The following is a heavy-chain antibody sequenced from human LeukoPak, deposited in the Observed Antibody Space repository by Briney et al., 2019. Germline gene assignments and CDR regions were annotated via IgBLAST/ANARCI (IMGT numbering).Heavy chain of an antibody. Sequence: SQTLSLTCTVSGGSISSGDYYWSWIRQPPGKGLEWIGYIYYSGSTYYNPSLKSRVTISVDTSKNQFSLKLSSVTAADTAVYYCARGRVTMVRGIRWFDPWGQGTLVIVSS. CDR1: GGSISSGDYY. CDR2: IYYSGST. CDR3: ARGRVTMVRGIRWFDP. V-gene: IGHV4-30-4*01. J-gene: IGHJ5*02. D-gene: IGHD3-10*01.